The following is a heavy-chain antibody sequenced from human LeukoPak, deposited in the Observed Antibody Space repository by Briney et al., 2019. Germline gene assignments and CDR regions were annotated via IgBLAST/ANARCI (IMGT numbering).Heavy chain of an antibody. Sequence: SETLSLTCAVYRGSFSGYYWSWIRLPPAKRREWTGEINHSGSTSYNPSLKSPLTTSLDTSKNQFSLKLSSVTAADPGVYYCARGGCLRFFEDWGKGTLVTVS. J-gene: IGHJ4*02. CDR2: INHSGST. D-gene: IGHD5/OR15-5a*01. V-gene: IGHV4-34*01. CDR1: RGSFSGYY. CDR3: ARGGCLRFFED.